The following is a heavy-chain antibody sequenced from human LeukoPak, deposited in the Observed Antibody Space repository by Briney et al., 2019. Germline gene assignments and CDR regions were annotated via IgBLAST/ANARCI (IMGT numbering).Heavy chain of an antibody. CDR2: ISSSGSTI. Sequence: PGGSLRLSCAASGFTFSDYSMSWIRQAPGKGLEWVSYISSSGSTIYYADSAKGRFTISRDNAKNSLYLQMNSLRAEDTAVYFCAGRSSSSRRDFDYWGQGTLVTVSS. D-gene: IGHD6-6*01. CDR3: AGRSSSSRRDFDY. V-gene: IGHV3-11*04. CDR1: GFTFSDYS. J-gene: IGHJ4*02.